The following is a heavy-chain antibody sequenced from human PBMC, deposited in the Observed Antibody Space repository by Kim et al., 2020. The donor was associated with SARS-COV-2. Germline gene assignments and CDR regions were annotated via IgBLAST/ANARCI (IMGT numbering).Heavy chain of an antibody. V-gene: IGHV1-46*01. D-gene: IGHD2-2*01. Sequence: QKFQGRVTMTRDTSTSTVYMELSSLRSDDTAVYYCAGGGCSSTSCYQLDYWGQGTLVTVSS. J-gene: IGHJ4*02. CDR3: AGGGCSSTSCYQLDY.